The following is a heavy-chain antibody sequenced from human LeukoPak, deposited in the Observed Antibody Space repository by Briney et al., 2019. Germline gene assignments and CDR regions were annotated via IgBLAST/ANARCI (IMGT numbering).Heavy chain of an antibody. D-gene: IGHD3-22*01. CDR2: TSSSSDHI. J-gene: IGHJ2*01. V-gene: IGHV3-21*01. Sequence: PGGSLRLSCAASGFTFSSYTMNWVRQAPGKGLEWVSSTSSSSDHIYYADSVKGRSTISRDNAKNSLYLQMNSLRAEDTAVYYCARERDYYDSSAYVNWYLDLWGRGTLVTVSS. CDR1: GFTFSSYT. CDR3: ARERDYYDSSAYVNWYLDL.